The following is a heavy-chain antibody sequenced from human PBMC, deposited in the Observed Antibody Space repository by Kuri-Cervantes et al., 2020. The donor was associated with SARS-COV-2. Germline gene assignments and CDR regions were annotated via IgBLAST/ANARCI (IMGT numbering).Heavy chain of an antibody. Sequence: GESLKISCAASGFTFSSYSMNWVRQVPGKGLEWVSSISSSSSYIYYADSVKGRFTISRDNAKNSLYLQMNSLRAEDTAVYYCAREHLYYDFWRWAEYFQHWGQGTLVTVSS. J-gene: IGHJ1*01. CDR2: ISSSSSYI. D-gene: IGHD3-3*01. CDR1: GFTFSSYS. V-gene: IGHV3-21*01. CDR3: AREHLYYDFWRWAEYFQH.